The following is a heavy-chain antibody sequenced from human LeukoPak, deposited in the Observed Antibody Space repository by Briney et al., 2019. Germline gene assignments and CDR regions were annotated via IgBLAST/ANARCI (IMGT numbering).Heavy chain of an antibody. CDR1: GESFSGHY. CDR3: ARAPDRITIFGVGDPSPHYFDY. CDR2: INDSGSS. Sequence: PSETLSLTCAVYGESFSGHYWSWIRQPPGKELEWIGEINDSGSSNYNPSLKSRVTISVDTSKNQFSLTLSSVTAEDTAVYYCARAPDRITIFGVGDPSPHYFDYWGQRTLVTVS. V-gene: IGHV4-34*01. D-gene: IGHD3-3*01. J-gene: IGHJ4*02.